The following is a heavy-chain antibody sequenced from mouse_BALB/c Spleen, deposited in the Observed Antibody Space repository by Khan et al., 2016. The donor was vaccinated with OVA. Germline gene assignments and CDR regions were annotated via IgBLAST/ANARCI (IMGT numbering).Heavy chain of an antibody. CDR3: ARSYDGAWFAY. CDR2: IYPGSGRT. J-gene: IGHJ3*01. Sequence: QVQLKQSGPELVKPGASVKMSCKASGYTFTDYVISWVNQRTGQGLEWIGEIYPGSGRTYYNERFKDKATLTADKSSNTAYMQLSSLTYEDSAVDFGARSYDGAWFAYWGQGTLVTVSA. CDR1: GYTFTDYV. V-gene: IGHV1-77*01. D-gene: IGHD1-1*01.